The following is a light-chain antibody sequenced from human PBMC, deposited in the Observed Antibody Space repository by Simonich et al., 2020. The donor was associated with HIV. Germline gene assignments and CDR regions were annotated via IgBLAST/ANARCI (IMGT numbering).Light chain of an antibody. CDR1: QSISSY. Sequence: EIVLTQSPATLSLSPGERATLSCRASQSISSYLAWYQQKPGQAPMRLIYDASNRATGIPARCSGSGSGTDFTLTISSLEPEDFVVYYCQQRSNWPLTFGGGTKVEIK. J-gene: IGKJ4*01. CDR2: DAS. CDR3: QQRSNWPLT. V-gene: IGKV3-11*01.